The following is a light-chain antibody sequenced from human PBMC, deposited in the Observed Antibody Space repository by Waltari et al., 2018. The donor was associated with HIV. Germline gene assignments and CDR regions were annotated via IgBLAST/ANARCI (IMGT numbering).Light chain of an antibody. CDR3: QQYYSSPWN. V-gene: IGKV4-1*01. CDR1: QSVLFSSNNKNH. CDR2: WAS. J-gene: IGKJ3*01. Sequence: DIVMTQSPASLAVPLGERAPIHCTSSQSVLFSSNNKNHLAWYQQKPGQPPRLLIYWASTRESGVPDRFSGSGSGTDFTLTISSLQAEDVAVYYCQQYYSSPWNFGPGTKVDI.